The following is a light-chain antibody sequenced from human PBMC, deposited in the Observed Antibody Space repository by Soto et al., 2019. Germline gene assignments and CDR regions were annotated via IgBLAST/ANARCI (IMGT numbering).Light chain of an antibody. CDR3: QTSGTGIQV. J-gene: IGLJ2*01. CDR1: SGHSNYA. CDR2: LNSDGSH. V-gene: IGLV4-69*01. Sequence: QPVLTQSPSASASLGASVKLTCTLSSGHSNYAIAWHQRQPEQGPRYLMKLNSDGSHSTGDVIPDRFSGSSSGTERYLTIASLQSEDAADYYCQTSGTGIQVFGGGTKLTVL.